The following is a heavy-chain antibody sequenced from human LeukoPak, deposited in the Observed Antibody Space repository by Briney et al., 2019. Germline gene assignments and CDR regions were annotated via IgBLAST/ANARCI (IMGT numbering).Heavy chain of an antibody. CDR1: GYTFTSYG. V-gene: IGHV1-18*01. CDR2: ISAYNGNT. Sequence: AASVKVSCKASGYTFTSYGISWVRQAPGQGLEWMGWISAYNGNTNYAQKLQGRVTMSTDTSTSTAYMELRSLRSDDTAVYCCARVPPQFTSWFDPWGRGTLVTVSS. CDR3: ARVPPQFTSWFDP. J-gene: IGHJ5*02.